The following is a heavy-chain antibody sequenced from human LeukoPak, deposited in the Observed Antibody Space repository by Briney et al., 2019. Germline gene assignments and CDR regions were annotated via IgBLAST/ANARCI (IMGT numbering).Heavy chain of an antibody. CDR2: ISSSSSTI. J-gene: IGHJ4*02. CDR3: ARDLQGSVVVVPAAMEY. Sequence: GGSLRLSCAASGFTFSSYSMNWVRQAPGKGLEWVSYISSSSSTIYYADSVKGRFTISRDNAKNSLYLQMNSLRAEDTAVYYCARDLQGSVVVVPAAMEYWGQGTLVTVSS. D-gene: IGHD2-2*01. V-gene: IGHV3-48*01. CDR1: GFTFSSYS.